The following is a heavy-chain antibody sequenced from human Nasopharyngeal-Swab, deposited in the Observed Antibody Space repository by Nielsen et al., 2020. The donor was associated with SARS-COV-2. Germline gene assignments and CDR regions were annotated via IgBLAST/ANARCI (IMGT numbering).Heavy chain of an antibody. CDR1: GFVVGTSY. CDR2: INSNGKT. Sequence: GGSLRLSFAASGFVVGTSYMSWVRQAPARGLEWVSMINSNGKTHYGDSVKGRFTITRDIPKNTLYLQMNSLRAEDTGVYYCARDPRVLWSGYVHYYGMDVWGQGTTVIVSS. V-gene: IGHV3-53*01. J-gene: IGHJ6*02. D-gene: IGHD3-3*01. CDR3: ARDPRVLWSGYVHYYGMDV.